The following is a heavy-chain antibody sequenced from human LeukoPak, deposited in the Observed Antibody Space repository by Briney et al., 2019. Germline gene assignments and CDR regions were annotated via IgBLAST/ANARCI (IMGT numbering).Heavy chain of an antibody. CDR1: GFPFGNYV. V-gene: IGHV3-23*01. Sequence: QTGGSLRLSCAASGFPFGNYVMTWVRQAPGKGLEWVSAITGSGGSSNYADSVKGRFTISRDDSKSTLYLQMNSLRAEDTAIYYCAKGSRYIYGYYFDYWGQGTLVTVSS. J-gene: IGHJ4*01. CDR2: ITGSGGSS. CDR3: AKGSRYIYGYYFDY. D-gene: IGHD5-18*01.